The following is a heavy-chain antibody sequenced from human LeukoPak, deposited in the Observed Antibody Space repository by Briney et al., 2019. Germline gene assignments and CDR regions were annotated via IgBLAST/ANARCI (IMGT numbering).Heavy chain of an antibody. D-gene: IGHD2-15*01. CDR3: ARGTPWAFDI. CDR1: GFTFSSYS. Sequence: GGSLRLSCAASGFTFSSYSMNWVRQAPGKGLEWVSSISSSSSYIYYADSVRGRFTISRDSAKNSLYLQMNSLRDEDTAVYYCARGTPWAFDIWGQGTMVTVSS. CDR2: ISSSSSYI. V-gene: IGHV3-21*01. J-gene: IGHJ3*02.